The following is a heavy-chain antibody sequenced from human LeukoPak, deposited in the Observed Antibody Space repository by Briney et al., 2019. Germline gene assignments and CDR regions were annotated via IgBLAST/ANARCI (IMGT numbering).Heavy chain of an antibody. D-gene: IGHD3-3*01. CDR2: ISRSGRTI. V-gene: IGHV3-48*03. CDR1: GFTFSSYE. J-gene: IGHJ4*02. CDR3: ASSFSTVDY. Sequence: GGSLRLSCAASGFTFSSYEMNWVRQAPGKGLEWVSYISRSGRTIYYADSVKGRFTISRDNAKNTVYLQMNSLSAEDTAVYYCASSFSTVDYWGQGTLVTVSS.